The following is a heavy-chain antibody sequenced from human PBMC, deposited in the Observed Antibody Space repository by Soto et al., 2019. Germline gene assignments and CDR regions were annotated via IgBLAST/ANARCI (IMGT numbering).Heavy chain of an antibody. CDR2: IYHSGST. CDR1: SGSISSRNW. D-gene: IGHD3-9*01. J-gene: IGHJ2*01. V-gene: IGHV4-4*02. Sequence: QVQLQESGPGLVKPSGTLSLTCAVSSGSISSRNWWSWVRQPPGKGLEWIGEIYHSGSTNYNPSLKSRVTMSVDKAKYLFSLQPTSVAAADTAVYYCARGPPLGYFAWLLGYFDLWGRGNRVTCSS. CDR3: ARGPPLGYFAWLLGYFDL.